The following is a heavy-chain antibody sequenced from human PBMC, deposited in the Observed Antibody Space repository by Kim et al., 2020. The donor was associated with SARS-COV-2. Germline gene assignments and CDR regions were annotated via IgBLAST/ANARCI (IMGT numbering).Heavy chain of an antibody. V-gene: IGHV5-10-1*01. CDR2: IDPSDSYT. CDR1: GYSFTDYW. D-gene: IGHD6-13*01. Sequence: GESLKISCKGSGYSFTDYWITWVRQMPGKGLEWMGRIDPSDSYTTYSPSFQGHVTISADKAISTAYLQWSGLKASDTAVYYCGKGSDSSSWYMDVWGQGTTVSVSS. J-gene: IGHJ6*02. CDR3: GKGSDSSSWYMDV.